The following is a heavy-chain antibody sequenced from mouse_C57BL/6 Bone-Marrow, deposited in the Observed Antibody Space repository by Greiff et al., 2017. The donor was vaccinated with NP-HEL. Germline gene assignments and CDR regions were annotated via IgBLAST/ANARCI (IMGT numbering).Heavy chain of an antibody. CDR2: ISYSGST. CDR1: GYSITSDY. Sequence: EVKLQESGPGLAKPSQTLSLTCSVTGYSITSDYWNWIRKFPGNKLEYMGYISYSGSTYYNPSLKSRISITRDTSKNQYYLQLNSVTTEDTATYYCARSPLLLRRNYYAMDYWGQGTSVTVSS. J-gene: IGHJ4*01. D-gene: IGHD2-12*01. V-gene: IGHV3-8*01. CDR3: ARSPLLLRRNYYAMDY.